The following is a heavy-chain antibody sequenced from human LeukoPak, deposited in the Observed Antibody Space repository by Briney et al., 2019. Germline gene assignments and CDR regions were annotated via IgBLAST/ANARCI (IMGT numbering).Heavy chain of an antibody. D-gene: IGHD6-19*01. CDR1: GFTFSTYA. J-gene: IGHJ4*02. CDR3: AKGRSGWYEGLDY. V-gene: IGHV3-23*01. CDR2: ISHGGDSA. Sequence: GGSLRLSCTASGFTFSTYAMTLVRQAPGKGLEWVSVISHGGDSAWYADSVKGRFTIYRDNSKSTLFLKMNSMRADDTAIYYCAKGRSGWYEGLDYWGQGILVTVSS.